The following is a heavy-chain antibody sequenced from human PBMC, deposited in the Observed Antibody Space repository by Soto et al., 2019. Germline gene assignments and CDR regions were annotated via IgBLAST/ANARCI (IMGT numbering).Heavy chain of an antibody. J-gene: IGHJ4*02. CDR3: AKDLRIVVVTNDY. D-gene: IGHD2-21*02. CDR1: GFTFSSYA. Sequence: GGSLRLSCAASGFTFSSYAMSWVRQSPGKGLEWVSAISGSGGSTYYVDSVKGRFTISRDNSKNTLFLQMNNLRAEDTAVYYCAKDLRIVVVTNDYWGQGTLVTVSS. V-gene: IGHV3-23*01. CDR2: ISGSGGST.